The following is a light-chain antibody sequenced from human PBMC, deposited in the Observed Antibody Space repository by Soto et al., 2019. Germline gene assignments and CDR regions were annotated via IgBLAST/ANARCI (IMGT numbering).Light chain of an antibody. CDR3: QQYGSSPRS. J-gene: IGKJ1*01. CDR1: HSVSSSY. Sequence: EIVLTQSPGTLSLSPGEIATLSCRASHSVSSSYLAWYQQKPGQAPRLLIYGASSRATGIPDRFSGSGSGTDFTLTISRLEPEDFAVYYCQQYGSSPRSFGQGTTVEVK. CDR2: GAS. V-gene: IGKV3-20*01.